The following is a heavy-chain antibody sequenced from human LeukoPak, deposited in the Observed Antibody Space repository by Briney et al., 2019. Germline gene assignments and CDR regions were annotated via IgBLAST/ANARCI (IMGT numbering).Heavy chain of an antibody. CDR3: ARHAWLVGHNDY. Sequence: PSQTLSLTCTVSGDSISSGNYYWTWIRQPAGKWLEWIGRIYTSGSTNYNPSLKSRVTISVDTSKNQFSLKLSSVTAADTAVYYCARHAWLVGHNDYWGQGTLVTVSS. J-gene: IGHJ4*02. V-gene: IGHV4-61*02. D-gene: IGHD6-6*01. CDR1: GDSISSGNYY. CDR2: IYTSGST.